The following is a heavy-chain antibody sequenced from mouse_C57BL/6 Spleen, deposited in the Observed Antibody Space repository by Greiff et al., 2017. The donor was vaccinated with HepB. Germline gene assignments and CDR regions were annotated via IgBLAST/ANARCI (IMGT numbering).Heavy chain of an antibody. J-gene: IGHJ2*01. CDR2: LNSNGGST. Sequence: EVNLMESGGGLVQPGGSLKLSCAASGFTFSSYGMSWVRQTPDKRLELVATLNSNGGSTYYPDSVKGRFPISRDNAKNTLYLQMSSLKSEDTAMYYCARMARTINWGQGTTLTVSS. CDR1: GFTFSSYG. V-gene: IGHV5-6-3*01. CDR3: ARMARTIN.